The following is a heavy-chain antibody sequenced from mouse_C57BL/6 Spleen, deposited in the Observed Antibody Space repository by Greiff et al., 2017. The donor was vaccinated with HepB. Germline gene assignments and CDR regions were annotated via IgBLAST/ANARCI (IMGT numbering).Heavy chain of an antibody. CDR1: GFSLTSYG. J-gene: IGHJ1*03. CDR2: IWSGGST. Sequence: VKLMESGPGLVQPSQSLSITCTVSGFSLTSYGVHWVRQSPGKGLEWLGVIWSGGSTDYNAAFISRLSISKDNSKSQVFFKMNSLQADDTAIYYWATQAYYYGSSYGYFDVWGTGTTVTVSS. CDR3: ATQAYYYGSSYGYFDV. V-gene: IGHV2-2*01. D-gene: IGHD1-1*01.